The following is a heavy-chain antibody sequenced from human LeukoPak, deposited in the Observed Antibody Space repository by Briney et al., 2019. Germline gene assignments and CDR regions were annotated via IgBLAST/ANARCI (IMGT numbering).Heavy chain of an antibody. V-gene: IGHV3-48*03. CDR1: GFTFRNYE. J-gene: IGHJ4*02. D-gene: IGHD3-22*01. Sequence: GGSLRLSCAASGFTFRNYEMNWVGQAPGKGLEWVSYINSIAVTIHYAESVRGRFTISRDNAKNSLYLQMNSLRVEDTAVYYCARGRYYNDSSGFYPGFDCWGQGTLVTVSS. CDR3: ARGRYYNDSSGFYPGFDC. CDR2: INSIAVTI.